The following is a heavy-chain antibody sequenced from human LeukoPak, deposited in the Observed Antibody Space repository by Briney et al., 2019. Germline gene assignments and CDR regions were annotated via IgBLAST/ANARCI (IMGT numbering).Heavy chain of an antibody. V-gene: IGHV3-30*19. CDR3: ARARSGWYLGQFDY. CDR2: ISYDGSNK. Sequence: PGGSLRLSCAASGFTFSSYGILWVRQAPGKGLEWVAVISYDGSNKYYADSVKGRFTISRDNSKTTLYLQMNSLRAEDTAVYYCARARSGWYLGQFDYWGQGTLVTVSS. CDR1: GFTFSSYG. J-gene: IGHJ4*02. D-gene: IGHD6-19*01.